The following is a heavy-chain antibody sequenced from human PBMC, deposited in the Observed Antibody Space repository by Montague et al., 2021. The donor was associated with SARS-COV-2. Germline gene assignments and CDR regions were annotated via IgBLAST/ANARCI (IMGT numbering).Heavy chain of an antibody. V-gene: IGHV4-4*02. CDR2: IHHSGST. Sequence: LSLTCAVSGGSITSTNWWSWVRQPPGKGLEWIGEIHHSGSTNXSPSLKGRVTMSIDKSSNQFSLNLNSVTAADTAVYYCARGDYGDYRDSFDIWGQGTVVTVSS. CDR3: ARGDYGDYRDSFDI. CDR1: GGSITSTNW. D-gene: IGHD4-17*01. J-gene: IGHJ3*02.